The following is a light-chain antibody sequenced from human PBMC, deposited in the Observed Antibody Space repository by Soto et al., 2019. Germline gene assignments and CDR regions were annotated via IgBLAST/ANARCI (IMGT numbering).Light chain of an antibody. Sequence: QSALTQPASVSGSPGQSIAISCTGTNNDIGIYNYVSWYQQHPGKAPKLIIYEVSTRPSGVSNRFSGSKSGNTASLTISGLQPDDEADYYCRSFTSSITLVFGGGTKLTVL. CDR2: EVS. J-gene: IGLJ3*02. CDR3: RSFTSSITLV. V-gene: IGLV2-14*01. CDR1: NNDIGIYNY.